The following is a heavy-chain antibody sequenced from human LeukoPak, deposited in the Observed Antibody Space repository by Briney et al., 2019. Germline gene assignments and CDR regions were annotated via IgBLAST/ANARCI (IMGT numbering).Heavy chain of an antibody. Sequence: GGSLRLSCAASGFTFSSYSMNWVRQAPGKGLEWVSSISSSSSYIYYADSVKGRFTISRDNAKNSLYLQMNSLRAEDTAVYYCAREATYYYGSGSYSRRYYFDYWGQGTLVTVSS. V-gene: IGHV3-21*01. CDR2: ISSSSSYI. CDR1: GFTFSSYS. J-gene: IGHJ4*02. D-gene: IGHD3-10*01. CDR3: AREATYYYGSGSYSRRYYFDY.